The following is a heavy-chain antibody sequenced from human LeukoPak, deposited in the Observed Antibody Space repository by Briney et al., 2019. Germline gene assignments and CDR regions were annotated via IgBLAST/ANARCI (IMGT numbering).Heavy chain of an antibody. CDR3: AKGPAAAGTSFDY. CDR1: GFTFNKSW. J-gene: IGHJ4*02. D-gene: IGHD6-13*01. V-gene: IGHV3-7*01. Sequence: GGSLRLSCAASGFTFNKSWMSWVRQAPGKGPEWVANIKEDGTQKYYVDSVRGRFTISRDNAENSLYLQMDSLRAEDTAVYYCAKGPAAAGTSFDYWGQGTLVTVSS. CDR2: IKEDGTQK.